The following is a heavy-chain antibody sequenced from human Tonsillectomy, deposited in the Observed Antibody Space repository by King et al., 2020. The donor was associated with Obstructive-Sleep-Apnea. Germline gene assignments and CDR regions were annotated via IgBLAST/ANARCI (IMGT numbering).Heavy chain of an antibody. CDR3: ARVQGYSYGPYYFDY. D-gene: IGHD5-18*01. CDR1: GGTFSSYA. CDR2: IIPILGIT. J-gene: IGHJ4*01. Sequence: QLVQSGAEVKKPGSSVKVSCKASGGTFSSYAISWVRQAPGQGLEWMGRIIPILGITNYAQRFQGRVTITADKSTSTAYMELSSLRSEDTAVYYCARVQGYSYGPYYFDYWGQEPWSPSP. V-gene: IGHV1-69*09.